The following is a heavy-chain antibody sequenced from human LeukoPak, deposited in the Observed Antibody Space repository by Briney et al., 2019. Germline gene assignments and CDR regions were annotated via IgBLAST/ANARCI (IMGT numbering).Heavy chain of an antibody. CDR2: ISSSGSTI. V-gene: IGHV3-11*01. CDR3: ARPPLAAAGTYWFDP. D-gene: IGHD6-13*01. J-gene: IGHJ5*02. CDR1: GFTFSNYD. Sequence: GGSLRLSCAASGFTFSNYDMHWARQAPGKGLEWVSYISSSGSTIYYADSVKGRFTISRDNAKNSLYLQMNSLRAEDTAVYYCARPPLAAAGTYWFDPWGQGTLVTVSS.